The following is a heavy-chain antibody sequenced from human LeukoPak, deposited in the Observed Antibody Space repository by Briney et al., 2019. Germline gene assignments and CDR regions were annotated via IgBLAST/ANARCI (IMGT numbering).Heavy chain of an antibody. CDR3: ARKYYYDSSGYSLYYFDY. D-gene: IGHD3-22*01. CDR2: INHSGST. J-gene: IGHJ4*02. V-gene: IGHV4-34*01. CDR1: GGSFSGYY. Sequence: SETLSLTCAVYGGSFSGYYWSWIRQPPGKGLEWIGEINHSGSTNYNPSLKSRVTISVDTSKNQFSLKLSSVTAADTAVYYCARKYYYDSSGYSLYYFDYWGQGTLVTVSS.